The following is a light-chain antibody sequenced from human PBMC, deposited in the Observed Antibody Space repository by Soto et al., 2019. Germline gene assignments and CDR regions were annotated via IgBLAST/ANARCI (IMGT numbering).Light chain of an antibody. V-gene: IGKV3-20*01. CDR2: GAS. J-gene: IGKJ1*01. Sequence: EIVLTQGPGTLALSPGESATLSCRASQSISSSNLAWYQQKPGLAPRLLIYGASSRATGIPDKFSGSGSGTDFTLTISRLEPVFFALYYCQQYANSPRPFGQGPNLAIK. CDR1: QSISSSN. CDR3: QQYANSPRP.